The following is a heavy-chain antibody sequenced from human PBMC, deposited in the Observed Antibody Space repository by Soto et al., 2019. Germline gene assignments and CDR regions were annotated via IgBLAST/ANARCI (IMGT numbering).Heavy chain of an antibody. CDR1: GYSISSGYY. D-gene: IGHD3-22*01. V-gene: IGHV4-38-2*01. CDR3: ARLLYDSRGYYYFDY. Sequence: PSETLSLTCAVSGYSISSGYYWGWIRQPPGKGLEWIGSIYHSGTTYDNPSLKSRVTISVDMSNNQFSLKLSSVTAADTAVYYCARLLYDSRGYYYFDYWGRGTLVNVSS. CDR2: IYHSGTT. J-gene: IGHJ4*02.